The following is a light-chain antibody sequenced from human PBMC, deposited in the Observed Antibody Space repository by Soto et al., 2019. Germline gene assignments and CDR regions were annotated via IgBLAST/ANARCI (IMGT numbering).Light chain of an antibody. V-gene: IGLV2-14*01. Sequence: QSALTQPASVSGSPGQSITISCTGTSSDVGGYNYVSWYQQHPGKAPKLIIYEVSNRPSGVSNRFAGAKSGNTASLNFSGLQAEDEADYYCSSYTSSSTWVFGGGTKLTVL. CDR2: EVS. CDR1: SSDVGGYNY. J-gene: IGLJ3*02. CDR3: SSYTSSSTWV.